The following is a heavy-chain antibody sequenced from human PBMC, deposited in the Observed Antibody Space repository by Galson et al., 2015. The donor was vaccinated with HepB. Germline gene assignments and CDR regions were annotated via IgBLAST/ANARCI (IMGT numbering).Heavy chain of an antibody. V-gene: IGHV3-30*18. CDR3: EKDKQWLSYYYYGIDV. CDR1: GFTFSSYG. CDR2: ISYDGSNN. J-gene: IGHJ6*02. D-gene: IGHD6-19*01. Sequence: SLRLSCAASGFTFSSYGMHWVRQAPGKGLEWVAVISYDGSNNYYADSVKGRFTISRDNSKNTLYLQSNSLRAEDTAVYYCEKDKQWLSYYYYGIDVWGQGTTATVSS.